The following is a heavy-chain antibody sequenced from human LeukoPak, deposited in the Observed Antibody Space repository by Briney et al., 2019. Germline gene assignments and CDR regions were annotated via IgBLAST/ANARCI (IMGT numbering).Heavy chain of an antibody. J-gene: IGHJ4*02. CDR2: IYYSGST. CDR1: GGSISSYY. D-gene: IGHD2-2*01. CDR3: AREGVVVVPAARSGYFDY. Sequence: LSETLSLTCTVSGGSISSYYWSWIRQPPGKGLEWIGYIYYSGSTNYNPSLKSRVTISVDTSKNQFSLKLSSVTAADTAVYYCAREGVVVVPAARSGYFDYWGQGTLVTVSS. V-gene: IGHV4-59*01.